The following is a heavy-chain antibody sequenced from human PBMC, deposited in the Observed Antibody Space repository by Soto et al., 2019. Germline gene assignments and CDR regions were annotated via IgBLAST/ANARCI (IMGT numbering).Heavy chain of an antibody. CDR2: INHSGTT. D-gene: IGHD3-3*01. J-gene: IGHJ6*02. Sequence: PXGTLCLTGAVYGGSFSGYSWTWLRQPPGKGLEWIGEINHSGTTDYNPALKSRVTMSVDTSKNQFSLRVTSVTAADTAVYYCARARFDSWSHIYYGLDVWGQGTTVTVSS. CDR1: GGSFSGYS. CDR3: ARARFDSWSHIYYGLDV. V-gene: IGHV4-34*01.